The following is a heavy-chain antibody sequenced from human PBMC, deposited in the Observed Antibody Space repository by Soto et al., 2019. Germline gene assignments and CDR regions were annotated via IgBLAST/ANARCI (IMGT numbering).Heavy chain of an antibody. CDR2: IYYSGST. CDR1: GGSISSGGYY. J-gene: IGHJ3*02. V-gene: IGHV4-31*03. CDR3: ARVGHSSGWTLLSVAFDI. D-gene: IGHD6-19*01. Sequence: TLSLTCTVSGGSISSGGYYWSWIRQHPGKGLEWIGYIYYSGSTYYNPSLKSRVTISVDTSKNQFSLKLSSVTAADTAVYYCARVGHSSGWTLLSVAFDIWGQGTMVTVSS.